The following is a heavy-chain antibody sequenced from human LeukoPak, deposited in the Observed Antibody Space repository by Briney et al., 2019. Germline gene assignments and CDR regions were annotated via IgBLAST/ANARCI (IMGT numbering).Heavy chain of an antibody. D-gene: IGHD2-21*01. CDR2: INPNSGVT. J-gene: IGHJ6*03. Sequence: ASVTVSRQASGYTFTGYYMHLVRQAPAQGLEWMGWINPNSGVTNYAQKFQSRVSMTGDTSISTAYIELSSLRSEDTAVYYCARAPSQIVVSYYRDVWGKGTTVSVSS. V-gene: IGHV1-2*02. CDR1: GYTFTGYY. CDR3: ARAPSQIVVSYYRDV.